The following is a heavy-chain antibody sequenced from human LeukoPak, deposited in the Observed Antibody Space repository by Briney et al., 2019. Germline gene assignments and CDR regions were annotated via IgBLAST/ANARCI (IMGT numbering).Heavy chain of an antibody. D-gene: IGHD5-18*01. CDR1: GGSISSSSYY. CDR3: ARERGGYSYGYTFDI. Sequence: KPSETLSLTCTVSGGSISSSSYYWGWIRQPPGKGLEWIGSIYYSGSTYYNPSLKSRVTISVDTSKNQFSLKLSSVTAADTAVYYCARERGGYSYGYTFDIWGQGTMVTVSS. CDR2: IYYSGST. V-gene: IGHV4-39*07. J-gene: IGHJ3*02.